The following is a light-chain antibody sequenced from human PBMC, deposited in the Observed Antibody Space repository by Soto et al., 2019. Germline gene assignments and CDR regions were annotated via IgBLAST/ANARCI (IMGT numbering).Light chain of an antibody. J-gene: IGLJ1*01. CDR1: SSDLAIYNY. V-gene: IGLV2-14*01. Sequence: QSALTQPASVSGSPGQSITISGTGTSSDLAIYNYVSWYQQQPGKAPKLMIYQVTNRPSGVSNRFSDSRSGNTASLTISGLQAEDEAEYDCSSYTDSSNYVFGTGTKLTVL. CDR2: QVT. CDR3: SSYTDSSNYV.